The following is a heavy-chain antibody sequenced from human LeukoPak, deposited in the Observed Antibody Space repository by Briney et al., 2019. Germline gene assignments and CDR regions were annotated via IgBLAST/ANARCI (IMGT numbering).Heavy chain of an antibody. J-gene: IGHJ4*02. CDR3: ARDGSGSYYFDY. D-gene: IGHD1-26*01. CDR2: IWYDGSNK. V-gene: IGHV3-33*01. Sequence: PGGSLGLSCAASGFTFSSYGMHWVRQAPGKGLEWVAVIWYDGSNKYYADSVKGRFTISRDNSKNTLYLQMNSLRAEDTAVYYCARDGSGSYYFDYWGQGTLVTVSS. CDR1: GFTFSSYG.